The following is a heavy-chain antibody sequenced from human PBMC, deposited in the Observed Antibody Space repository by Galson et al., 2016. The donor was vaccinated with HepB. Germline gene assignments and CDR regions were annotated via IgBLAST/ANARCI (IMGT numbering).Heavy chain of an antibody. CDR2: IKSKVDGGTA. V-gene: IGHV3-15*01. Sequence: SLRLSCAASGFTFKYAWMSWVRQGPGKGLEWVGRIKSKVDGGTADYGTPVKGRFTISRDDSKDTLYLQMNSLENEDTATYYCTTGVDGGEASWAQGTPVTVSS. CDR3: TTGVDGGEAS. J-gene: IGHJ4*02. D-gene: IGHD3-10*01. CDR1: GFTFKYAW.